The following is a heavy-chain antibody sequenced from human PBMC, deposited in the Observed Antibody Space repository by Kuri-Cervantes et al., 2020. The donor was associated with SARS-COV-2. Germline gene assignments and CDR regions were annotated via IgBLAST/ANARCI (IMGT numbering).Heavy chain of an antibody. CDR2: ISYDGSNK. J-gene: IGHJ3*02. Sequence: GESLKISCAASGFTFTTYPMHWVRQAPGKGLEWVAIISYDGSNKYYADSVRGRFTISRDNSKNTLYLQMNSLRAEDTAVYYCARAGDYYDSSGPDGAFDIWGQGTMVTVSS. D-gene: IGHD3-22*01. V-gene: IGHV3-30*14. CDR1: GFTFTTYP. CDR3: ARAGDYYDSSGPDGAFDI.